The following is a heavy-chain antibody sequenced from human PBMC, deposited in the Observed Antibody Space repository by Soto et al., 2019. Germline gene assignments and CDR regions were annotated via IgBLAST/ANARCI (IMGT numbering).Heavy chain of an antibody. V-gene: IGHV1-18*01. CDR3: ARSTHCSSTSCHRDLDS. J-gene: IGHJ4*02. CDR1: GYTFTSYG. D-gene: IGHD2-2*01. CDR2: ISAYNGNT. Sequence: ASVKVSCKASGYTFTSYGISWVRQAPGQGLEWMGWISAYNGNTNYAQKLQGRVTMTTDTSTSTAYMELSSLRSEDTAVYYCARSTHCSSTSCHRDLDSWGQGTLVTVSS.